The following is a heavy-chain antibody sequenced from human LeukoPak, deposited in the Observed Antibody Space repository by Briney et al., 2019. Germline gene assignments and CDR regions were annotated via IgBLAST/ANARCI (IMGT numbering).Heavy chain of an antibody. CDR2: VHYSAGT. V-gene: IGHV4-59*01. CDR3: ARYLRDSGTYVFDY. D-gene: IGHD3-16*01. CDR1: GASISSYY. Sequence: PSETLSLTSTVSGASISSYYWSWMRQSPGRGLEWLGYVHYSAGTNYNPSLSSRVTMSIDTSRSQFSLRLSSLTAVDTAVYYCARYLRDSGTYVFDYWGQGTLVTVSS. J-gene: IGHJ4*02.